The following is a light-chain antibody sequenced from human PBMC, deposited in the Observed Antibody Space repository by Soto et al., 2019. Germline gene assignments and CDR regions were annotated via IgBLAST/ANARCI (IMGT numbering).Light chain of an antibody. J-gene: IGLJ2*01. Sequence: QAVVTQPPSASGTPGQRVTISCSGSSSNIGSNTVNWYQQLPGTAPKLLIYSNNQRPSGVPDRFSGSKSGTSASLAISGLQSEDEADYYCAAWDDSLNGPVVFGGGTKLTAL. CDR2: SNN. V-gene: IGLV1-44*01. CDR1: SSNIGSNT. CDR3: AAWDDSLNGPVV.